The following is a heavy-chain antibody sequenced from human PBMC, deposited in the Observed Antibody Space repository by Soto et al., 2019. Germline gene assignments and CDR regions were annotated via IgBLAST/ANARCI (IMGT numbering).Heavy chain of an antibody. V-gene: IGHV1-69*12. CDR1: GGTFSSYA. Sequence: QVQLVQSGAEVKKPGSSVKVSCKASGGTFSSYAISWVRQAPGQGLEWMGGIIPIFGTAKYAQKFQGRVTITADEDTSTAYMELSSMRSDDTAVYYCARGRVVIAMDYYYGMDVWGQGTTVTVSS. J-gene: IGHJ6*02. CDR3: ARGRVVIAMDYYYGMDV. CDR2: IIPIFGTA. D-gene: IGHD2-21*01.